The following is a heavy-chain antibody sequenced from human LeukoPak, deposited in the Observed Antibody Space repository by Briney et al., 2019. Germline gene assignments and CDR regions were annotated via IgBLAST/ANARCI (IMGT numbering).Heavy chain of an antibody. J-gene: IGHJ3*02. Sequence: ASVKVSCKASGGTFSSYAISWVRQAPGQGLEWMGRIIPIFGTANYAQKFQGRVTITTDESTNTAYMELSSLRSEDTAVYYCARDPLYDYDSSGPHAFDIWGQGTMVTVSS. V-gene: IGHV1-69*05. CDR3: ARDPLYDYDSSGPHAFDI. D-gene: IGHD3-22*01. CDR2: IIPIFGTA. CDR1: GGTFSSYA.